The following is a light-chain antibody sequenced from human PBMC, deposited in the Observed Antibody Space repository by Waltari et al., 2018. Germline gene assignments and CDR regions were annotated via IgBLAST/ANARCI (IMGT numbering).Light chain of an antibody. Sequence: QSALTQTATVSGSPGQSITISCIGTSSDIGTYNLVSWYQQHPGKAPTLIIYDVYKRPSGVSNRFSGSKSGNTAFLAISGLQTADEADYYCSSYAGSAISVFGGGTKLTVL. CDR3: SSYAGSAISV. J-gene: IGLJ3*02. CDR1: SSDIGTYNL. CDR2: DVY. V-gene: IGLV2-23*02.